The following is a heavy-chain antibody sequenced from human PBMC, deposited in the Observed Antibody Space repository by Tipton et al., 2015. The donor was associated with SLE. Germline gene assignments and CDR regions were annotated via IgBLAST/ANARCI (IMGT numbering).Heavy chain of an antibody. CDR2: VNHSGST. CDR3: ARGDPFRVGGTDWFDP. D-gene: IGHD1-1*01. V-gene: IGHV4-34*01. CDR1: GGSFGGYY. J-gene: IGHJ5*02. Sequence: TLSLTCAVYGGSFGGYYWSWIRQPPGKGLQWIGEVNHSGSTNYNPSLKSRVTISVDTSKNQFSLKLSSVTAADTAVYYCARGDPFRVGGTDWFDPWGQGTLVTVSS.